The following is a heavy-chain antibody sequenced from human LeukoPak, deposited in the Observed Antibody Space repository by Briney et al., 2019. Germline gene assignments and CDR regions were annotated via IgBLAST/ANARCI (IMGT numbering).Heavy chain of an antibody. CDR1: GYTFTSYG. D-gene: IGHD5-12*01. CDR3: ARDRGGYVYYYYYYGMDG. J-gene: IGHJ6*02. Sequence: ASVKVSCKASGYTFTSYGISWVRQAPGQGLEWMGWVSAYNGNTNYAQKLQGRVTMTKDTSTSTAYMELRSLRSDDTAVYYCARDRGGYVYYYYYYGMDGWGQGTTVTVSS. CDR2: VSAYNGNT. V-gene: IGHV1-18*01.